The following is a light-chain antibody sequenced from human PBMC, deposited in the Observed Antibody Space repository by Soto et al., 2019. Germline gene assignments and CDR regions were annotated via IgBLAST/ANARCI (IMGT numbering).Light chain of an antibody. CDR2: DVS. Sequence: QSALTQPASVSGSPGQSITLSCTGTSSDVGGYNYVSWYQQHTGKAPKLMIYDVSNRPSGVSNRFSVSMSGNTASLTISGLQAEDEADDYCSSYTSSNLRVFGRRTELT. CDR3: SSYTSSNLRV. J-gene: IGLJ3*02. CDR1: SSDVGGYNY. V-gene: IGLV2-14*01.